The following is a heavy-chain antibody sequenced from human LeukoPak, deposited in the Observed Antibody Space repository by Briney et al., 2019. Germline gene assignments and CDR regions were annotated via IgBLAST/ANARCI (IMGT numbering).Heavy chain of an antibody. J-gene: IGHJ4*02. Sequence: TGGSLRLSCAASGFTFSSYWMSWVRQAPGKGLEWVANIKQDGIEKYYVDSVKGRFTISRDNARNSLYLQMNTLRAEDTAVYYCARVRGYSGYDLDYWGQGTLVTVSS. V-gene: IGHV3-7*01. D-gene: IGHD5-12*01. CDR1: GFTFSSYW. CDR2: IKQDGIEK. CDR3: ARVRGYSGYDLDY.